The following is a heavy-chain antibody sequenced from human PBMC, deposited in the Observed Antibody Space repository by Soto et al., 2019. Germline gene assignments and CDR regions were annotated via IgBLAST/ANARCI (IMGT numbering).Heavy chain of an antibody. CDR2: IVVGSGNT. D-gene: IGHD3-22*01. V-gene: IGHV1-58*01. CDR3: AADSYYYDSSGYYLAPYAFDI. J-gene: IGHJ3*02. CDR1: GFTFTSSA. Sequence: SVKVSCKASGFTFTSSAVQWVRQARGQRLEWIGWIVVGSGNTNYAQKFQERVTITRDMSTSTAYMELSSLRSEDTAVYYCAADSYYYDSSGYYLAPYAFDIWGQGTMVTVSS.